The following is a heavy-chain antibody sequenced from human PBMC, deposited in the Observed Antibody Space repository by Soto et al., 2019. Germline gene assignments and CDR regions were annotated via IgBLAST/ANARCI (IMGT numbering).Heavy chain of an antibody. V-gene: IGHV1-3*01. D-gene: IGHD3-10*01. CDR1: GYTFTSYG. CDR3: AREGGTMVRGVRRWFDP. J-gene: IGHJ5*02. Sequence: VASVKVSCKASGYTFTSYGISWVRQAPGQGLEWMGWINAGNGNTKYSQKFQGRVTITRDTSASTAYMELSSLRSGDTAVYYCAREGGTMVRGVRRWFDPWG. CDR2: INAGNGNT.